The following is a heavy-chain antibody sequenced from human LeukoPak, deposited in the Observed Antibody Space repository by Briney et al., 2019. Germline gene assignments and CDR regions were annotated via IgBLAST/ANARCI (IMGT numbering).Heavy chain of an antibody. V-gene: IGHV3-21*01. CDR3: ARDHDWAFDL. CDR1: GFTFSAYA. CDR2: INGDSSHI. D-gene: IGHD3-9*01. Sequence: GGSLRLSCAASGFTFSAYAIDWVRQAPGKGLEWVSSINGDSSHIYYADSVKGRFTISRDNAKNSLYLQMNALRDEDTAIYYCARDHDWAFDLWGQGTLVTVSS. J-gene: IGHJ4*02.